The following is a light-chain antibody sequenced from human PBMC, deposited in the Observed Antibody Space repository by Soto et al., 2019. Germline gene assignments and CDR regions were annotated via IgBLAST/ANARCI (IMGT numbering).Light chain of an antibody. CDR2: SAS. CDR3: QSNYILPWT. J-gene: IGKJ1*01. Sequence: DIPVTQSPPSLSASVGARVTITCRAGQYIGNYLNWYQHKPGKAPQLLIYSASTLQIGVPSRFSGSVSGTDFTLTITTLQPDDFASYYCQSNYILPWTFGQGTKVETK. V-gene: IGKV1-39*01. CDR1: QYIGNY.